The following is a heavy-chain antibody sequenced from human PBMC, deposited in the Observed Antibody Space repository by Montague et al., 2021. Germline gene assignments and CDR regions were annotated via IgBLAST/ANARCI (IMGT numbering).Heavy chain of an antibody. Sequence: SETLSLTCSVSGASLTDKSHHWGWIRQPPGKGLERIGGVDFTERIVFKASHKSRAHISVDKPKNTFSLKLTSVTAADTAVYFCARTNLGVERFDVWGHGVMVTVSS. CDR2: VDFTERI. J-gene: IGHJ5*01. CDR1: GASLTDKSHH. V-gene: IGHV4-39*02. CDR3: ARTNLGVERFDV. D-gene: IGHD3-3*01.